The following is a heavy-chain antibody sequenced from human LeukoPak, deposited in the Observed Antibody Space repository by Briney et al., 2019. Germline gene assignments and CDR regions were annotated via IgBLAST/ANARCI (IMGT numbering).Heavy chain of an antibody. CDR1: GGTFSSYA. Sequence: ASVKVSCKASGGTFSSYAISWVRQAPGQGLEWMGWINPNNGDTNYAQKFQGRVTMTRDTSISTAYMELSRLRSDDAAVYFCARGAYYNFWSGFYYSPHFDYWGQGTLVTVSS. V-gene: IGHV1-2*02. CDR2: INPNNGDT. CDR3: ARGAYYNFWSGFYYSPHFDY. D-gene: IGHD3-3*01. J-gene: IGHJ4*02.